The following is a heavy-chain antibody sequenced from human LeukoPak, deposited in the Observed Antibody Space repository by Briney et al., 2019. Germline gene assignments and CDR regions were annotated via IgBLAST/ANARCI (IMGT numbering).Heavy chain of an antibody. D-gene: IGHD2-2*03. CDR3: ATDLHFGYCTATSCANY. CDR2: IRSTPDGGAT. Sequence: GGSLRLSCAASGVTFISSWMTWVRQAPGEGLEWVGRIRSTPDGGATDYAAPVKGRFTISRDDSKNTLYLQMSSLRTEDTAVYYCATDLHFGYCTATSCANYWGQGTLVTVSS. CDR1: GVTFISSW. V-gene: IGHV3-15*01. J-gene: IGHJ4*02.